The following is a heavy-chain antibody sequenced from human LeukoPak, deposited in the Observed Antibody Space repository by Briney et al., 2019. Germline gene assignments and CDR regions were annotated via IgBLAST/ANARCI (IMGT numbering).Heavy chain of an antibody. Sequence: SETLSLTCTVSGGSISSYYWSWIRQPPGKGLEWIGYIYYSGGTNYNPSLKSRVTISVDTSKNQFSLKLSSVTAADTAVYYCARRRYSGYHRRDNAFDIWGQGTMVTVSS. CDR2: IYYSGGT. CDR1: GGSISSYY. J-gene: IGHJ3*02. D-gene: IGHD5-12*01. CDR3: ARRRYSGYHRRDNAFDI. V-gene: IGHV4-59*08.